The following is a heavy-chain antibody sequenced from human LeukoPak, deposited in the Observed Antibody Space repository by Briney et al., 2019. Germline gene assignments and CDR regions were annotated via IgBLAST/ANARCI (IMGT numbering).Heavy chain of an antibody. CDR3: ARGRSRVTTAGTMDV. J-gene: IGHJ6*04. Sequence: PGGSLRLSCAASGIRFSSYWMNWVRQSPGKGLEWVANIKQDGNEKYYVDYVKGRFTIPRDNANNLLYLEMNSLRAEDTAIYYCARGRSRVTTAGTMDVWGLGTTVTVFS. D-gene: IGHD1-14*01. CDR1: GIRFSSYW. CDR2: IKQDGNEK. V-gene: IGHV3-7*03.